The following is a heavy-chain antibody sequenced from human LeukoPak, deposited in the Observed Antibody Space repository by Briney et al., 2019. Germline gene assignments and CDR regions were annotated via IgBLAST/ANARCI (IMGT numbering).Heavy chain of an antibody. V-gene: IGHV4-30-4*01. Sequence: PSETLSLTCTVSGGSMINNYWSWIRQPPGKGLEWIGYIYYSGSTYYNPSLKSRVTISVDTSKNQFSLKLSSVTAADTAVYYCARVRGLVMWFDPWGQGTLVTVSS. J-gene: IGHJ5*02. CDR1: GGSMINNY. CDR3: ARVRGLVMWFDP. CDR2: IYYSGST. D-gene: IGHD3-3*01.